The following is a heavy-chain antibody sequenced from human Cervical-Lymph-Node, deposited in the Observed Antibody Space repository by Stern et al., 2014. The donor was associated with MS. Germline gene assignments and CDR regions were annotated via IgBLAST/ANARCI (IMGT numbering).Heavy chain of an antibody. CDR1: GFTFSSYS. D-gene: IGHD2-2*02. Sequence: EVQLEESGGGLVKPGGSLRLSCAASGFTFSSYSMNWVRQAPGKGLEWVSSISSSSSYIYYADSVKGRFTISRDNAKNSLYLQMNSLRAEDTAVYHCARDSERYCSSTSCYTFDYWGQGTLVTVSS. V-gene: IGHV3-21*01. CDR3: ARDSERYCSSTSCYTFDY. CDR2: ISSSSSYI. J-gene: IGHJ4*02.